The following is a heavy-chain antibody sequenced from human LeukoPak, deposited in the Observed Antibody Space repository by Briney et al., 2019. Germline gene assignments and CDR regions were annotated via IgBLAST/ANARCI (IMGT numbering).Heavy chain of an antibody. V-gene: IGHV5-10-1*01. D-gene: IGHD6-6*01. CDR1: GYSFTTYW. CDR3: ARHQGFSSSFLEET. J-gene: IGHJ5*02. CDR2: IDPSDSYT. Sequence: SGESLKISCKGSGYSFTTYWIGWVRQMPGKGLEWMGRIDPSDSYTNYSPSFQGLVTISADKSINTAYLQWSSLKASDTAIYYCARHQGFSSSFLEETWGQGTLVTVSS.